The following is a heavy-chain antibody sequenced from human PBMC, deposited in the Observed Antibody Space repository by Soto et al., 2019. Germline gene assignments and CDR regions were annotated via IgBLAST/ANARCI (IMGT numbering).Heavy chain of an antibody. CDR1: GGTFSSYA. V-gene: IGHV1-69*13. D-gene: IGHD1-1*01. Sequence: SVKVSCKASGGTFSSYAISWVRQAPGQGLEWMGGIIPIFGTANYAQKFQGRVTITADESTSTAYMELSSLRSGDTAVYYCAGTTGPDDAFDIWGQGTMVTVSS. CDR2: IIPIFGTA. CDR3: AGTTGPDDAFDI. J-gene: IGHJ3*02.